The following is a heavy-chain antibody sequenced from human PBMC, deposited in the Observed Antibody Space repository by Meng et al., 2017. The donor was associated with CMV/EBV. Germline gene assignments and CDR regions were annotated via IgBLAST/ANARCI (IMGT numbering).Heavy chain of an antibody. CDR3: ARRNGVPRVFWSYYGMDV. CDR1: GGSFSGYY. V-gene: IGHV4-34*01. Sequence: SETLSLTCAVYGGSFSGYYWSWIRQPPGKGLEWIGEINHSGSTNYNPSLKSRVTISVDTSKNQFSLKLSSVTAADTAVYYCARRNGVPRVFWSYYGMDVWGQGTTVTV. D-gene: IGHD3-3*01. CDR2: INHSGST. J-gene: IGHJ6*02.